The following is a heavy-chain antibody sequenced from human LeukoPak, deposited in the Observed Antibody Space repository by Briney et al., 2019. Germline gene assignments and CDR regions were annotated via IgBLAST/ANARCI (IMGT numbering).Heavy chain of an antibody. J-gene: IGHJ4*02. D-gene: IGHD6-13*01. CDR1: GDSISTSKSY. V-gene: IGHV4-39*01. CDR2: IYYTGNT. Sequence: SDTLSLTCTVSGDSISTSKSYWGWIRQPPLKGLEWIGSIYYTGNTYYNASLKSRVTISVDTSKNQFSLKLSSVTAADTAVYYCARSKGESGSSWYEGYWGQGTLVTVSS. CDR3: ARSKGESGSSWYEGY.